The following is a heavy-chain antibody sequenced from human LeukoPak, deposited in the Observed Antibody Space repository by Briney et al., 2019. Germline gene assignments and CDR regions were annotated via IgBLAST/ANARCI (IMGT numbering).Heavy chain of an antibody. CDR3: ARGGIFYYYYGMDV. V-gene: IGHV1-8*01. CDR1: GYTFTSYD. Sequence: ASVKVSCKASGYTFTSYDINWVRQATGQGLEWMGWMNPNSGNTGYAQKFQGRVTMTRSTSISTAYMELSSLRSEDTAVYYCARGGIFYYYYGMDVWGQGTTVTVSS. J-gene: IGHJ6*02. CDR2: MNPNSGNT. D-gene: IGHD1-14*01.